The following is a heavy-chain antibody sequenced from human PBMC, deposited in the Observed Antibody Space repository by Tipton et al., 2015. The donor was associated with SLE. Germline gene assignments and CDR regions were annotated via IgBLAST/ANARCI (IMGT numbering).Heavy chain of an antibody. Sequence: TLSLTCTVSGGSVSSNYWSWIRQPPGKGLEWIGEINHSGSTNYNPSLKSRVTISVDTSKNQFSLKLSSVTAADTAVYYCARRGDYSSSWYVAYYYYMDVWGKGTTVIVSS. D-gene: IGHD6-13*01. CDR1: GGSVSSNY. J-gene: IGHJ6*03. V-gene: IGHV4-34*01. CDR2: INHSGST. CDR3: ARRGDYSSSWYVAYYYYMDV.